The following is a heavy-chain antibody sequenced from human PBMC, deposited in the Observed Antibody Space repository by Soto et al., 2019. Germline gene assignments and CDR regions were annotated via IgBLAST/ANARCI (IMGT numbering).Heavy chain of an antibody. V-gene: IGHV3-23*01. CDR1: GFTFSSYA. CDR2: ISGSGGST. CDR3: AKSGVDIVAKVGYYYYYMDV. D-gene: IGHD5-12*01. Sequence: GGSLRLSCAASGFTFSSYAMSWVRQAPGKGLEWVSAISGSGGSTYYADSVKGRFTISRDNSKNTLYLQMNSLRAEDTAVYYCAKSGVDIVAKVGYYYYYMDVWGKGTTVTVSS. J-gene: IGHJ6*03.